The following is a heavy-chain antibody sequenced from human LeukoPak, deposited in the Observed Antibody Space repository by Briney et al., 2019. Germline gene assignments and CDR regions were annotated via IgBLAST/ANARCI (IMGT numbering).Heavy chain of an antibody. CDR2: ISYDGSNK. V-gene: IGHV3-30-3*01. CDR1: GFTFSSYA. CDR3: AREVEASFAFDY. D-gene: IGHD1-26*01. J-gene: IGHJ4*02. Sequence: GGSLRLSCAASGFTFSSYAMHWVRQAPGKGLEWVAVISYDGSNKYYADSVEGRFTISRDNSKNTLYLQMNSLRAEDTAVYYCAREVEASFAFDYWGQGTLVTVSS.